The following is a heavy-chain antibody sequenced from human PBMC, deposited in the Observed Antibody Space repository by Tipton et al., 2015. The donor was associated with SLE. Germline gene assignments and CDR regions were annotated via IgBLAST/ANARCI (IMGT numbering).Heavy chain of an antibody. V-gene: IGHV3-23*01. D-gene: IGHD3-10*01. CDR1: GFTFSSYG. CDR2: ISGSGGST. Sequence: SLRLSCAASGFTFSSYGMSWVSQAPGKGLEWVSAISGSGGSTYYADSVKGRFTISRDNSKNTLYLQMNSLRADDTAGYYCAKKRGSAFDYWGQGSRVTGSS. J-gene: IGHJ4*02. CDR3: AKKRGSAFDY.